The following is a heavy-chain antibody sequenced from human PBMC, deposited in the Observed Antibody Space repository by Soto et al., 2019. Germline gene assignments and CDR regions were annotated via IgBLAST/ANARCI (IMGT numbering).Heavy chain of an antibody. CDR3: AKAGGIPSITMIVVVDNAFDI. V-gene: IGHV3-30*18. D-gene: IGHD3-22*01. CDR1: GFTFSSYG. Sequence: GGSLRLSCAASGFTFSSYGMHWVRQAPGKGLEWVAVISYDGSNKYYADSVKGRFTISRDNSKNTLYLQMNSLRAEDTAVYYCAKAGGIPSITMIVVVDNAFDIWGQGTMVTVSS. CDR2: ISYDGSNK. J-gene: IGHJ3*02.